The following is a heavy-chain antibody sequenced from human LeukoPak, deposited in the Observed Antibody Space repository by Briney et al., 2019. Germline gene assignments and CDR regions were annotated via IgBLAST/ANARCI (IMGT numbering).Heavy chain of an antibody. CDR2: INHSGST. CDR1: GGSFSGYY. D-gene: IGHD1-1*01. CDR3: ARLAGQLWSSFDN. J-gene: IGHJ4*03. V-gene: IGHV4-34*01. Sequence: PSETLSLTCAVYGGSFSGYYWSWIRQPPGKGLEWIGEINHSGSTNYNPSLKSRVTISVDTSKNQFSLKLSSVTAADTAVYYCARLAGQLWSSFDNWGQGILVTVSS.